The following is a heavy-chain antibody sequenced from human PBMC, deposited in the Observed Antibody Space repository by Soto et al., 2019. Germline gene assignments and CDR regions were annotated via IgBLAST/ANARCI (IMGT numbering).Heavy chain of an antibody. CDR3: AIIPPDYINFGWFDP. CDR2: IIPIFGTV. V-gene: IGHV1-69*01. J-gene: IGHJ5*02. D-gene: IGHD4-4*01. Sequence: QVQLVQSGAEVKKPGSSVKVSCKASGGTFGSYAFSWVRQAPGQGHEWMGEIIPIFGTVNFAQKFQGRVTFTADDSTSTAYMELSSLRSEDTAIYYCAIIPPDYINFGWFDPWGQGTLVTVSS. CDR1: GGTFGSYA.